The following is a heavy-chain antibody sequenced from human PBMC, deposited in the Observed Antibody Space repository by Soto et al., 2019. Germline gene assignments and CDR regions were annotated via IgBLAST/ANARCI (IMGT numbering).Heavy chain of an antibody. V-gene: IGHV3-74*01. CDR1: GFAFSSEW. D-gene: IGHD3-9*01. Sequence: PGGSLRLSCAASGFAFSSEWMHWVRQAPGKGLVWVSRIDPYDTGITYADSVKGRFTISRDNAKNTLYLQMNSLRAEDTAVYYCAKDPSTGSADLWGLGTLVTVSS. J-gene: IGHJ5*02. CDR3: AKDPSTGSADL. CDR2: IDPYDTGI.